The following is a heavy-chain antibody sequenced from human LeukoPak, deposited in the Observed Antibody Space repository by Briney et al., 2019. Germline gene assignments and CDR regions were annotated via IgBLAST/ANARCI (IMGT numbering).Heavy chain of an antibody. D-gene: IGHD5-18*01. J-gene: IGHJ6*02. Sequence: SETLPLTCTVSGGSISSSSYYWGWIRQPPGKGLEWIGSIYYSGSTYYNPSLKSRVTISVDTSKNQFSLKLSSVTAADTAVYYCARGDGYSYGYLYYYYGMDVWGQGTTVTVSS. CDR2: IYYSGST. CDR1: GGSISSSSYY. V-gene: IGHV4-39*07. CDR3: ARGDGYSYGYLYYYYGMDV.